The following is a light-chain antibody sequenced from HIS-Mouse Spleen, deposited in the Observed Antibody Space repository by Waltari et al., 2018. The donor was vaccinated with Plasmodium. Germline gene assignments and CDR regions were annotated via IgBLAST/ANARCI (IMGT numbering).Light chain of an antibody. J-gene: IGLJ3*02. V-gene: IGLV3-27*01. Sequence: SYELTQPSSVSVSPGQTARITCSGDVTANNYARWFQQKPGQAPALVIYKDSERPSGIPERFSGASSGTTVTLTISGAQVEDEADYYCYSAADNNRVFGGGTKLTVL. CDR2: KDS. CDR3: YSAADNNRV. CDR1: VTANNY.